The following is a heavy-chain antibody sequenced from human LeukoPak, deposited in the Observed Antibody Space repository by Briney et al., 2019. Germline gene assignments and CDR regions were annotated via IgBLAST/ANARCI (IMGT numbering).Heavy chain of an antibody. CDR1: GFTFSSHS. CDR2: ISGSSDVI. Sequence: PGGSLRLSCSASGFTFSSHSMNWVRQAPGKGLEWISFISGSSDVIQYADSVRGRFTISRDNAKHSLYLEMRRLRDEDTAVYYCARENFYGMDVWGQGTTVTVSS. V-gene: IGHV3-48*02. CDR3: ARENFYGMDV. J-gene: IGHJ6*02.